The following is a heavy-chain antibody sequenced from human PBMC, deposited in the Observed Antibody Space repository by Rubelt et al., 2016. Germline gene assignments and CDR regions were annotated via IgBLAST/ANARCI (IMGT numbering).Heavy chain of an antibody. CDR2: INHSGST. D-gene: IGHD4-23*01. V-gene: IGHV4-39*07. Sequence: QLQLQESGPGLVKPSETLSLTCTVSGGSISSSSYYWGWIRQPPGKGLEWIGEINHSGSTNYNPSPKCRGTISVDTSKNQFSLKLSSVTAADTAVYYCARGRFTYMTTVVNRVDYWGQGTLVTVSS. CDR3: ARGRFTYMTTVVNRVDY. J-gene: IGHJ4*02. CDR1: GGSISSSSYY.